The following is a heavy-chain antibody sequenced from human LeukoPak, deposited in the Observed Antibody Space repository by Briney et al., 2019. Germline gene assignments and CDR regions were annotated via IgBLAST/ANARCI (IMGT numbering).Heavy chain of an antibody. CDR2: MNPNSGNT. CDR3: ARSGHSYYFDY. D-gene: IGHD6-6*01. J-gene: IGHJ4*02. Sequence: ASVKVSCKASGGTFSSYAISWVGQAPGQGLEWMGWMNPNSGNTGYAQKFQGRVTMTRNTSISTAYMELSSLRSEDTAVYYCARSGHSYYFDYWGQGTLVTVSS. V-gene: IGHV1-8*02. CDR1: GGTFSSYA.